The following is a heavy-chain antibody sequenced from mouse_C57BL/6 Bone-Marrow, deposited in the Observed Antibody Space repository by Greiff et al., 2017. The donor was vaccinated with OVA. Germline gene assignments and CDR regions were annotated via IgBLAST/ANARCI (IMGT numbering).Heavy chain of an antibody. CDR3: ARWLPLTY. CDR1: GYTFTSYW. CDR2: IYPGSGSN. D-gene: IGHD2-2*01. V-gene: IGHV1-55*01. J-gene: IGHJ3*01. Sequence: QVQLQQPGAELVKPGASVKMSCKASGYTFTSYWINWVKQRPGQGLEWIGDIYPGSGSNNYNEKFKGKATLTVDKSSSTAYMQLSSLTSEDSAVYYFARWLPLTYWGQGTLVTVSA.